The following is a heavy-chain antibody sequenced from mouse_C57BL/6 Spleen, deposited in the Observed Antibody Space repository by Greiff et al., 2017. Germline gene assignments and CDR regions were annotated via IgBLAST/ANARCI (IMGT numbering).Heavy chain of an antibody. D-gene: IGHD2-3*01. CDR3: ARGEDGYYVRFAY. Sequence: QVQLQQPGAELVKPGASVKLSCKASGYTFTSYWMHWVKQRPGQGLEWIGMIHPNSGSTNYNEKFKSKATLTVDKSSSTAYMQLSSLTSEDSAVYYGARGEDGYYVRFAYWGQGTLVTVSA. J-gene: IGHJ3*01. CDR2: IHPNSGST. CDR1: GYTFTSYW. V-gene: IGHV1-64*01.